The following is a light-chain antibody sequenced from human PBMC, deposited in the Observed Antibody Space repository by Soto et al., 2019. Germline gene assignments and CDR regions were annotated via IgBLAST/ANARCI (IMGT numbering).Light chain of an antibody. J-gene: IGLJ3*02. Sequence: QSALTQPASVSGSPGQSINISCTGTSSDIGGYNFVSWYQQHPGKAPKLMIYDVTNRPPGLSDRFSGSKSGNTASLTISGLQAEDEADYYCSSYTASSTLVFGGGTKLTVL. V-gene: IGLV2-14*03. CDR2: DVT. CDR1: SSDIGGYNF. CDR3: SSYTASSTLV.